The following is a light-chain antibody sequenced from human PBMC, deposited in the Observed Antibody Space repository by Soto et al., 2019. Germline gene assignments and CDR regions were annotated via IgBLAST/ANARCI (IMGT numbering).Light chain of an antibody. Sequence: QSALTQPASVSGSPGQSITICYTGTSSDVGDYNYVSWYQQHPGKAPKVMIYDVSNRPSGVSNRFSGSKSGNTASLTISGLQAEDEADYYCSSYTSSSTLVFGTGTKLTVL. J-gene: IGLJ1*01. CDR1: SSDVGDYNY. V-gene: IGLV2-14*01. CDR2: DVS. CDR3: SSYTSSSTLV.